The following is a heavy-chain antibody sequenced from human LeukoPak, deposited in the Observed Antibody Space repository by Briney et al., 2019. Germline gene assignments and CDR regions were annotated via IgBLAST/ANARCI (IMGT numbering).Heavy chain of an antibody. CDR1: GYIFTDYW. D-gene: IGHD1-26*01. V-gene: IGHV5-51*01. CDR3: ARPSIVGASDAFDI. J-gene: IGHJ3*02. Sequence: GESLQISCQTSGYIFTDYWIGWVRQMPGKGLEWMAIIYCDGSKTIYSPSFQGQVTISADKSISTAYLQWSSLKASDTAMYYCARPSIVGASDAFDIWGQGTMVTVSS. CDR2: IYCDGSKT.